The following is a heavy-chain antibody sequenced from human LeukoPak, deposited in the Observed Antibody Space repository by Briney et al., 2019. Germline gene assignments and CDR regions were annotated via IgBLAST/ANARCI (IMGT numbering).Heavy chain of an antibody. CDR3: ARVSSWYSNALIYYYYYMDV. J-gene: IGHJ6*03. D-gene: IGHD6-13*01. Sequence: PSETLSLTCAVYGGSFSGYYWSWIRQPPGKGLEWIGEINHSGSTNYNPSLKSRVTISVDTSKNQFSLKLSSVTAADTAVYYCARVSSWYSNALIYYYYYMDVWGQGTLVTVSS. CDR2: INHSGST. V-gene: IGHV4-34*01. CDR1: GGSFSGYY.